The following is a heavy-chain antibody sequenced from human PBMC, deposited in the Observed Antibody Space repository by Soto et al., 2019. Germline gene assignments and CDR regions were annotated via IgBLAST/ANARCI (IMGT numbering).Heavy chain of an antibody. V-gene: IGHV1-69*13. CDR3: ARSCITIFGVVIRRDLYYYGMDV. Sequence: SVKVSCKASGGTFSSYAISWVRQAPGQGLEWMGGIIPIFGTANYAQKFQGRVTITADESTSTAYMELSSLGSEDTAVYYCARSCITIFGVVIRRDLYYYGMDVWGQGTTVTVSS. CDR1: GGTFSSYA. J-gene: IGHJ6*02. D-gene: IGHD3-3*01. CDR2: IIPIFGTA.